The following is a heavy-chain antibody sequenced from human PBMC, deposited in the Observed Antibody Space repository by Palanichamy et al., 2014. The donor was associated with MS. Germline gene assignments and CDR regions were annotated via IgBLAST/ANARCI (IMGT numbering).Heavy chain of an antibody. Sequence: EVQLVESGGGLVQPGGSLRLSCAASGFTFSSYWMSWVRQAPGKGLEWVANIKEGGSEKYYGDSVKGRFTISRDNAKNSLYLQMNSLRAEDTAVYYCAKGYGQDYWGQGTLVTVSS. CDR1: GFTFSSYW. D-gene: IGHD5-12*01. CDR2: IKEGGSEK. J-gene: IGHJ4*02. CDR3: AKGYGQDY. V-gene: IGHV3-7*01.